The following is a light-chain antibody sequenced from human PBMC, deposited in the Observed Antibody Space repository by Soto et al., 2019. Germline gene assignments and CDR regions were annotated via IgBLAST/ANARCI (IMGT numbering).Light chain of an antibody. V-gene: IGKV3-20*01. J-gene: IGKJ2*01. Sequence: EIVLTQSPGTLSLSPGERATLSCRASQSVSSSYLAWYQQKPGQAPRLLIYGASSRATGIPDRFSGSGSGTDFTLTISRLEPEDVAVYYCQQYGSSRAYTFGQGTKLEIK. CDR2: GAS. CDR3: QQYGSSRAYT. CDR1: QSVSSSY.